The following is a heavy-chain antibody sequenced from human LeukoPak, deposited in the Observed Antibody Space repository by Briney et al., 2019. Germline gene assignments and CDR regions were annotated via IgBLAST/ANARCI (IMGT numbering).Heavy chain of an antibody. J-gene: IGHJ6*03. CDR3: ATDLHCSSTSCYPAYYYYYMDV. D-gene: IGHD2-2*01. CDR1: GGTFSSYA. CDR2: IIPIFGTA. Sequence: SVKVSCKASGGTFSSYAISWVRQAPGQGLEWMGGIIPIFGTANYAQKFQGRVTITADESTSTAYMELSSLRSEDTAVYYCATDLHCSSTSCYPAYYYYYMDVWGKGTTVTVSS. V-gene: IGHV1-69*13.